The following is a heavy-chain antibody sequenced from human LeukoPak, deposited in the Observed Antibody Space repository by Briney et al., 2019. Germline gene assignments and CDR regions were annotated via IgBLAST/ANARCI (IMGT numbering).Heavy chain of an antibody. Sequence: SVKVSCKASGGTFISYAISWVRQAPGQGLEWMGGIIPIFGTANYAQKFQGRVTITTDESTSTAYMELSSLRSEDTAVYYCARDGRYYDSSGYFSDWGQGTLVTVSS. CDR2: IIPIFGTA. V-gene: IGHV1-69*05. D-gene: IGHD3-22*01. CDR3: ARDGRYYDSSGYFSD. CDR1: GGTFISYA. J-gene: IGHJ4*02.